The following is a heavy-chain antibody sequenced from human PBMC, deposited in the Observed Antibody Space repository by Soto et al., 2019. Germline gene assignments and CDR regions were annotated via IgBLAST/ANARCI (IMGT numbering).Heavy chain of an antibody. CDR1: GYTFTSYY. V-gene: IGHV1-46*01. CDR3: ARLGYCSGGSCYAYRPSQYYGMDV. CDR2: INPSGGST. Sequence: ASVKVSCKASGYTFTSYYMHWVRQAPGQGREWMGIINPSGGSTSYAQKFQGRVTMTRDTSTSTVYMELSSLRSEDTAVYYCARLGYCSGGSCYAYRPSQYYGMDVWGQGTTVTVSS. D-gene: IGHD2-15*01. J-gene: IGHJ6*02.